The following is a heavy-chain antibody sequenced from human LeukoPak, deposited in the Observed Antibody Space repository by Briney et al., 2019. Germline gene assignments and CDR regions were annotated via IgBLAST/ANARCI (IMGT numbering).Heavy chain of an antibody. D-gene: IGHD5-18*01. CDR2: ISGSGGST. CDR3: AKGIQLWTAFDY. J-gene: IGHJ4*02. V-gene: IGHV3-23*01. CDR1: GFTFSSYA. Sequence: GGSLRLSCAASGFTFSSYAMSWVRQAPGKGLEWVSAISGSGGSTYYADSVKGRFTISRDSAKNTLYLQMNSLRAEDTAVYYCAKGIQLWTAFDYWGLGTLVTVSS.